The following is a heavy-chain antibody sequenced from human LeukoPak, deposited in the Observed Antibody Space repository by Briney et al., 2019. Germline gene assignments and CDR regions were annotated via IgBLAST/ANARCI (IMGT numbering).Heavy chain of an antibody. CDR2: IYPGDSDT. D-gene: IGHD1-26*01. CDR3: ARHRGGSYYYYYMGV. CDR1: GYSFTSYW. J-gene: IGHJ6*03. Sequence: GESLKISCKGSGYSFTSYWIGWVRQMPGKGLEWMGIIYPGDSDTRYSPSFQGQVTISADKSISTAYLQWSSLKASDTAMYYCARHRGGSYYYYYMGVWGKGTTVTVSS. V-gene: IGHV5-51*01.